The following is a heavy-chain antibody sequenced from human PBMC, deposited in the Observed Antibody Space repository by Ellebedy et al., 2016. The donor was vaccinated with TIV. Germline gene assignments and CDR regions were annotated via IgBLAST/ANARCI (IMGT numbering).Heavy chain of an antibody. Sequence: ASVKVSCKASSYTFNAMHLVRQAPGQRLEWLGWINAGNGNTVYSQRFQGRITITRETAATTTYMELRSLTSEDTDVYYCAGWTTYGNEFDLWGQGTLVTVSS. D-gene: IGHD4-23*01. CDR3: AGWTTYGNEFDL. J-gene: IGHJ5*02. CDR2: INAGNGNT. V-gene: IGHV1-3*01. CDR1: SYTFNA.